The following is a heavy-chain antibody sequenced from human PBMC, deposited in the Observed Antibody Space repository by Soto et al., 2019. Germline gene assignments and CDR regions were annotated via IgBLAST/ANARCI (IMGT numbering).Heavy chain of an antibody. V-gene: IGHV3-43*01. CDR3: AKAWASEAGRFYYGMDV. J-gene: IGHJ6*02. Sequence: PVGSLRLSCAASGFTFDDYTMHWVRQAPGEGLEWVSLISWDGGSTYYADSVKGRFTISRDNSKNSLYLQMNSLRTEDTALYYCAKAWASEAGRFYYGMDVWGQGTTVTVSS. CDR2: ISWDGGST. CDR1: GFTFDDYT. D-gene: IGHD1-26*01.